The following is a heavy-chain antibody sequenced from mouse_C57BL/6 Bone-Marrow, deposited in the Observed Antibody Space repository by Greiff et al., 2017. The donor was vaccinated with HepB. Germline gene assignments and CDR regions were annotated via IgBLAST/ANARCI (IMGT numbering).Heavy chain of an antibody. V-gene: IGHV5-4*01. CDR1: GFTFSSYA. D-gene: IGHD3-2*02. CDR2: ISDGGSYT. CDR3: ARGQLRLHFDY. J-gene: IGHJ2*01. Sequence: DVQLVESGGGLVKPGGSLKLSCAASGFTFSSYAMSWVRQTPEKRLEWVATISDGGSYTYYPDNVKGRFTISRDNAKNNLYLQMSHLKSEDTAMYYCARGQLRLHFDYWGQGTTLTVSS.